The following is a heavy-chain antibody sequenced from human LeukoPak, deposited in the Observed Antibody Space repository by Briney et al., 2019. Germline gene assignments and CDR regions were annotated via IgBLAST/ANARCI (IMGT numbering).Heavy chain of an antibody. CDR1: GFTFSSYA. D-gene: IGHD1-26*01. J-gene: IGHJ4*02. V-gene: IGHV3-23*01. Sequence: GGSLRLSCAASGFTFSSYAMSWVRQAPGKGLEWVSGISGSGDNTYYADSVKGRFTISRDNSKNTLYLQMNSLRAEDTAVYYCARGVGSGSRLRAGDYWGQGTLVTVSS. CDR3: ARGVGSGSRLRAGDY. CDR2: ISGSGDNT.